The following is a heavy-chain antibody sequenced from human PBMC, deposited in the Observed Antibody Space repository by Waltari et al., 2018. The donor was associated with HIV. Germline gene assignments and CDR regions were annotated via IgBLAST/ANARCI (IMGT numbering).Heavy chain of an antibody. CDR2: ICRGGST. D-gene: IGHD2-21*02. CDR3: ASIAYCGGDCYPRGMDV. V-gene: IGHV3-66*01. CDR1: GFTVSSNY. J-gene: IGHJ6*02. Sequence: EVQLVESGGGLVQPGGSLRLSCAASGFTVSSNYMSWVRQAPGEGLEWVSVICRGGSTYSADSVKGRFTISRDNSKNTLYLQMNSLRAEDTAVYYCASIAYCGGDCYPRGMDVWGQGTTVTVSS.